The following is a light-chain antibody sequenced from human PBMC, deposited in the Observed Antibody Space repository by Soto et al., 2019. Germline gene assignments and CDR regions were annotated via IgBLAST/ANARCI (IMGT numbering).Light chain of an antibody. Sequence: QSVLTQPPSVSGAPGQRVTISCTGSSSNIGAGYDVHWYQQLPGTAPKLLIYGNSNLPSGVPDRFSGSKSGTSASLAITGFQAEDEADSYCQSYDSSLNGRVFGTGTKLTVL. CDR2: GNS. CDR3: QSYDSSLNGRV. CDR1: SSNIGAGYD. V-gene: IGLV1-40*01. J-gene: IGLJ1*01.